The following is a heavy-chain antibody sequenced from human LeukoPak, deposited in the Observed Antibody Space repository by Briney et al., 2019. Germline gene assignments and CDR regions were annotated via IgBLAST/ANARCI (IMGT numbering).Heavy chain of an antibody. J-gene: IGHJ3*01. D-gene: IGHD3-22*01. Sequence: ASVKVSCKASGYTFTSYDINWVRQATGQGLEWTGWMNPNSGNTGYAQKFQGRVTMTRNTSISTAYMELSSLRSEDTAVYYCARAADYYDSSGGWGQGTMVTVSS. CDR1: GYTFTSYD. V-gene: IGHV1-8*01. CDR2: MNPNSGNT. CDR3: ARAADYYDSSGG.